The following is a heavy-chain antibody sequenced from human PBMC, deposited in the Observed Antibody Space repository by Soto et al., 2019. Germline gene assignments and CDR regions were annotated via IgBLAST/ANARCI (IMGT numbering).Heavy chain of an antibody. CDR3: ARDGYCSSTSCYSEFDY. CDR1: GFTFSSYG. Sequence: QVQLVESGGGVVQPGRSLRLSCAASGFTFSSYGMHWVRQAPGKGLEWVAVIWYDGSNKYYADSVKGRFTISRDNSKNPLYLQMNSLRAEDTAVYYCARDGYCSSTSCYSEFDYWGQGTLVTVSS. CDR2: IWYDGSNK. D-gene: IGHD2-2*01. V-gene: IGHV3-33*01. J-gene: IGHJ4*02.